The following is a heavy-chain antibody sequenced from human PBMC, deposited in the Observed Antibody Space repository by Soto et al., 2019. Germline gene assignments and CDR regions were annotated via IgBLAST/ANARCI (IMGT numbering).Heavy chain of an antibody. V-gene: IGHV4-34*01. CDR3: ASFSTDKVAAAGLNWFDP. CDR1: GGSFSGYY. Sequence: SSETLSLTCAVYGGSFSGYYWSWIRQPPGKGLEWIGEINHSGSTNYNPSLKSRVTISVDTSKNQFSLKLSSVTTADTAVYYCASFSTDKVAAAGLNWFDPWGQGTLVTVSS. D-gene: IGHD6-13*01. J-gene: IGHJ5*02. CDR2: INHSGST.